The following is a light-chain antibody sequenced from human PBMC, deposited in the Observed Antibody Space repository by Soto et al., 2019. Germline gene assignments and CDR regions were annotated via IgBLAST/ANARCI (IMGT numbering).Light chain of an antibody. Sequence: QSVLTQPASVAGSPGQSITIPCNGTSNDIGGYNLVSWFQQHPGKAPKLMIYDVTRRPSGVSNRFSGSKSGNTASLAISGLQAEDEADYYCCSYAGSSTPLIFGTGTKVTVL. V-gene: IGLV2-23*02. CDR3: CSYAGSSTPLI. J-gene: IGLJ1*01. CDR1: SNDIGGYNL. CDR2: DVT.